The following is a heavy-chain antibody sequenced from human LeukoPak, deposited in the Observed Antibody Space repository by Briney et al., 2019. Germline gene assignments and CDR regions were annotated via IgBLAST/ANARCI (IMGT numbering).Heavy chain of an antibody. J-gene: IGHJ4*02. Sequence: PGGSLRLSCAASGFTFSSYSMNWVRQAPGKGLEWVSSISSSSSYIYYADSVKGRFTISRDNAKNSLYLQMNSLSAEDTAVYYCARDCSSTSCYSWIDYWGQGTLVTVSS. V-gene: IGHV3-21*01. CDR1: GFTFSSYS. CDR2: ISSSSSYI. D-gene: IGHD2-2*02. CDR3: ARDCSSTSCYSWIDY.